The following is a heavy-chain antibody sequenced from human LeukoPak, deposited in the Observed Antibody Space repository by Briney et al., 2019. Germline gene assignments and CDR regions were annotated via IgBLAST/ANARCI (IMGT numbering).Heavy chain of an antibody. CDR1: GLTFSTYS. J-gene: IGHJ4*02. V-gene: IGHV3-23*01. Sequence: PGGSLRLSCAASGLTFSTYSMNWVRQAPGKGLEWVSAISGSGGSTYYADSVKGRFTISRDNSKNTLYLQMNSLRAEDTAVYYCAKDTTYYYDSSGSHFDYWGQGTLVTVSS. CDR2: ISGSGGST. D-gene: IGHD3-22*01. CDR3: AKDTTYYYDSSGSHFDY.